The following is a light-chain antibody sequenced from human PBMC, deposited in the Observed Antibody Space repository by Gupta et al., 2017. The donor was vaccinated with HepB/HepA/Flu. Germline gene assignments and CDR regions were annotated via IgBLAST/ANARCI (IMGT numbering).Light chain of an antibody. CDR3: QSDNSSPFYT. J-gene: IGKJ3*01. V-gene: IGKV1-27*01. CDR1: QDIGSS. Sequence: DIQMAQSPSPLSASVGDRVTITCRASQDIGSSLAWYQQKPGKVPKLVVYGASSGQPGVPSRFNDSGYGKDLTLTISGRQQEDVATYFCQSDNSSPFYTFGHGTKVDFK. CDR2: GAS.